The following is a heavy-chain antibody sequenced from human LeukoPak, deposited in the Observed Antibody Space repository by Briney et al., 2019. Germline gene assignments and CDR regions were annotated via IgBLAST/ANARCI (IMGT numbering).Heavy chain of an antibody. J-gene: IGHJ5*02. V-gene: IGHV3-7*01. CDR3: AREFSGSSSWYYSSWFDP. D-gene: IGHD6-13*01. CDR2: IKQDGSEK. CDR1: GFTFSSYW. Sequence: GGSLRLSCAASGFTFSSYWMSWVRQAPGKGLEWVANIKQDGSEKYYVDFVKGRFTISRDNAKNSLYLQMNSLRAEDTAVYYCAREFSGSSSWYYSSWFDPWGQGTLVTVSS.